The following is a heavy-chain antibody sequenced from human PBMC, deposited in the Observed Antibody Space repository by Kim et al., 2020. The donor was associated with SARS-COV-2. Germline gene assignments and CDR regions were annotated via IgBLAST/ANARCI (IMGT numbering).Heavy chain of an antibody. Sequence: YVDCVKGRFTMSRDTARNALSLQMNSLRAEDTAVYYCAAHHSARAPGSIWGQGTQVTVSS. CDR3: AAHHSARAPGSI. V-gene: IGHV3-7*01. D-gene: IGHD1-26*01. J-gene: IGHJ4*02.